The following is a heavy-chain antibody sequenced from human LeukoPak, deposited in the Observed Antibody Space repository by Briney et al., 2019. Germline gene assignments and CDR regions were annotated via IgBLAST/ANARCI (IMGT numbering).Heavy chain of an antibody. J-gene: IGHJ6*03. CDR2: ISSSSSYR. Sequence: GGSLRLSCAASGFTLSSYSMNWVRQAPGKGLEWVSSISSSSSYRYYADSVKGRFTISRDNAKNSLYLQMNSLRAEDTAVYYCARAGTYYDFWSGYRDYYMDVWGKGTTVTVSS. CDR3: ARAGTYYDFWSGYRDYYMDV. CDR1: GFTLSSYS. D-gene: IGHD3-3*01. V-gene: IGHV3-21*01.